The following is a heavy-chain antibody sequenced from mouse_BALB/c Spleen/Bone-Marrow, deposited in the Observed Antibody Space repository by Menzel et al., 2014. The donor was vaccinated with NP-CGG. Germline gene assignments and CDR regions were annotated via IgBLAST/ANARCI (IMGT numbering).Heavy chain of an antibody. V-gene: IGHV3-6*02. J-gene: IGHJ4*01. Sequence: SGPGLVKPSQSLSLTCSVNGYSITSGYYWNWFRQFPGDKLEWMGYITYDGNNNYSPSLKNRISSTRDTSKIQFFLRLNAVTTEDTATYYCARDYMGYWGQGTSGTVSS. CDR1: GYSITSGYY. CDR3: ARDYMGY. CDR2: ITYDGNN.